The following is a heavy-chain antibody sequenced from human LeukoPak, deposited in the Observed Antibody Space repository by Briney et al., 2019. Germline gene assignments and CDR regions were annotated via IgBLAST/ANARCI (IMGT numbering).Heavy chain of an antibody. D-gene: IGHD2-15*01. Sequence: PSETLSLTCTVSGYSISSSIYYWGWIRQPPGKGLEWMASIYYSGTTYYNPSLKSRVTISVDTSKNQFSLKLSSVTAADTAVYYCARDGPYCSGGSCYPNDAFDIWGQGTMVTVSS. CDR3: ARDGPYCSGGSCYPNDAFDI. J-gene: IGHJ3*02. CDR2: IYYSGTT. CDR1: GYSISSSIYY. V-gene: IGHV4-39*07.